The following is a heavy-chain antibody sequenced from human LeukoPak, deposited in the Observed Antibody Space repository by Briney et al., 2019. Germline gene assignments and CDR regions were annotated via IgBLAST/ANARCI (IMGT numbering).Heavy chain of an antibody. CDR3: ARAEHSRSSSSWLGGAFDI. CDR1: GGSISSSNYY. Sequence: SETLSLTCTVSGGSISSSNYYWGWIRQPPGKGLEWVGSIYYTESTYYKPSLKSRVTISVDRSKNQFSLKLSSVTAADTAVYYCARAEHSRSSSSWLGGAFDIWGQGTMVTVSS. D-gene: IGHD6-6*01. CDR2: IYYTEST. J-gene: IGHJ3*02. V-gene: IGHV4-39*07.